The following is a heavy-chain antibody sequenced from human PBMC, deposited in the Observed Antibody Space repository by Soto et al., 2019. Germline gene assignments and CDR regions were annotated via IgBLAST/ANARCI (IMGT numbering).Heavy chain of an antibody. CDR2: ISSSSSYI. CDR1: GFTFSTYS. D-gene: IGHD6-13*01. J-gene: IGHJ5*02. Sequence: EVQLVESGGGLVKPGGSLRLSCAASGFTFSTYSMNWVRQAPGKGLEWVSSISSSSSYIYFADSVKGRFTISRDNAKNSLDLQMNSLGAEDTAVYYCTRDPYSSSWGGWFDPWGQGTLVTVSS. CDR3: TRDPYSSSWGGWFDP. V-gene: IGHV3-21*01.